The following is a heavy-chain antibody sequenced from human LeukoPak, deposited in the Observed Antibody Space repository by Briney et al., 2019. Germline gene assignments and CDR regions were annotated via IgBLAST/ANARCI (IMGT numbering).Heavy chain of an antibody. CDR2: IKQDGSEK. D-gene: IGHD6-6*01. Sequence: GGSLRLSCAASGFTFSSYWMSWVRQAPGKGLEWVANIKQDGSEKYYVDSVKGRFTISRDNAKNSLYLQMNSLRAEDTAVYYCARVDHSSSQVRAGVISIGDNYWGQGTLVTVSS. CDR1: GFTFSSYW. CDR3: ARVDHSSSQVRAGVISIGDNY. J-gene: IGHJ4*02. V-gene: IGHV3-7*04.